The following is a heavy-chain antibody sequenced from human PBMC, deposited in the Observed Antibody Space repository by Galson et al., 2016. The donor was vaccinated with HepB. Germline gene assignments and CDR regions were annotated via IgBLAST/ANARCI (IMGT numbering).Heavy chain of an antibody. CDR3: ARGGYGDYGTVRDDY. CDR1: GFTFSSYS. Sequence: SLRLSCAASGFTFSSYSMNWVRQAPGKGLEWISYIGSSSATIFYADSVKGRFTISRDDAKNSLYLQMTSLRAEDTAVYYCARGGYGDYGTVRDDYWGQGTLVTVSS. CDR2: IGSSSATI. J-gene: IGHJ4*02. D-gene: IGHD4-17*01. V-gene: IGHV3-48*04.